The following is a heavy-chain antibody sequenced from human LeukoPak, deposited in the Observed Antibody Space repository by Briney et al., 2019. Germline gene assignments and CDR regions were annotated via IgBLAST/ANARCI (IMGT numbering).Heavy chain of an antibody. Sequence: SETLSLTCAVYGGSFSGYYWSWIRQPPGKGLEWIGSIYYSGSTYYNPSLKSRVTISVDTSKNQFSLKLSSVTAADTAVYYCARLVYYGSGSYYNPYYFDYWGQGTLVTVSS. CDR3: ARLVYYGSGSYYNPYYFDY. CDR2: IYYSGST. CDR1: GGSFSGYY. D-gene: IGHD3-10*01. V-gene: IGHV4-34*01. J-gene: IGHJ4*02.